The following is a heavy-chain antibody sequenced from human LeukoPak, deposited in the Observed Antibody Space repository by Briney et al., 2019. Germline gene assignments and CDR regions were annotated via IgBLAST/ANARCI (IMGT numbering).Heavy chain of an antibody. Sequence: SETLSLTCAVYGGSFSGYYWSWIRQPPGKGLEWIGEINHSGSTNYNPSLKSLVTISVDTSKNQFSLKLSSVTAADTAVYYCAVYYYYGMDVWGQGTTVTVSS. CDR3: AVYYYYGMDV. J-gene: IGHJ6*02. CDR2: INHSGST. V-gene: IGHV4-34*01. CDR1: GGSFSGYY.